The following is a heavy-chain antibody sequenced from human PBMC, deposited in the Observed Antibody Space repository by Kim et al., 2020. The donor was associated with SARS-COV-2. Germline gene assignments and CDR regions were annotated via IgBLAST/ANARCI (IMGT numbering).Heavy chain of an antibody. CDR2: ITHTGGST. CDR1: GFTFSNYD. V-gene: IGHV3-23*01. D-gene: IGHD2-21*02. CDR3: ARGGRGYCVYLFDH. Sequence: GGSLRLSCAASGFTFSNYDMSWVRQAPGKGLEWVSTITHTGGSTYYADSVKGRFTISRDNSENSLYLQLNSLRAEDTAVYYCARGGRGYCVYLFDHWG. J-gene: IGHJ4*01.